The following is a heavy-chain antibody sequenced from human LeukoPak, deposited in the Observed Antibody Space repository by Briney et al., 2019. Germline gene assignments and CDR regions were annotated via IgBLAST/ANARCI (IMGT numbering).Heavy chain of an antibody. CDR3: AREWQQLVFHPGYYYYMDV. Sequence: RGSLRRSCAASGFTFSSYAMNWVRQAQGKGLEWVSGINGSGGGTHYADSVKGRFTISRDNSENTLFLQMNSLRAEDTAVYYCAREWQQLVFHPGYYYYMDVWGKGTTVTVSS. V-gene: IGHV3-23*01. CDR2: INGSGGGT. J-gene: IGHJ6*03. D-gene: IGHD6-6*01. CDR1: GFTFSSYA.